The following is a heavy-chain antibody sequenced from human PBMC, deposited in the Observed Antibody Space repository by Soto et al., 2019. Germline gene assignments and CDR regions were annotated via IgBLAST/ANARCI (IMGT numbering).Heavy chain of an antibody. V-gene: IGHV3-7*03. CDR3: ARDWFIAARGLDY. CDR1: GFTFSSYW. D-gene: IGHD6-6*01. CDR2: IKQDGSEK. J-gene: IGHJ4*02. Sequence: PGGSLRLSCAASGFTFSSYWMSWVRQAPGKGLEWVANIKQDGSEKYYVDSVKGRFTISRDNAKNSLYLQMNSLRAEDTAVYYCARDWFIAARGLDYWGQGTLVTVSS.